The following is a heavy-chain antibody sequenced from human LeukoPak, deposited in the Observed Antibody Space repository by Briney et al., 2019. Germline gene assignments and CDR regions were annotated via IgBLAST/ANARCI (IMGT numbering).Heavy chain of an antibody. Sequence: PSETLSLTCTVSGASTTSSDYYWSWIRQPPGKGLEWIGYIYHSGSTYYNPSLKSRVTISVDRSKNQFSLKLSSVTAADTAVYYCARDRLAEYSSSFDYWGQGTLVTVSS. V-gene: IGHV4-30-2*01. CDR1: GASTTSSDYY. CDR2: IYHSGST. J-gene: IGHJ4*02. D-gene: IGHD6-6*01. CDR3: ARDRLAEYSSSFDY.